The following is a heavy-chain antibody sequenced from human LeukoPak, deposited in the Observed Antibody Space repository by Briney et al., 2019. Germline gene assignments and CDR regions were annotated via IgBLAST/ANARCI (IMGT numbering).Heavy chain of an antibody. V-gene: IGHV3-23*01. D-gene: IGHD2-2*01. Sequence: GGSLRLSCAASGFTFSSYDMSWVRQAPGKGLEWVSAISGSGGSTYYADSVKGRFTISRDNSEKRLYLQMNSLRAEDTAVYYCAKDRHAPGRYCSSTSCLPFDPWGQGTLVTVSS. CDR1: GFTFSSYD. CDR2: ISGSGGST. J-gene: IGHJ5*02. CDR3: AKDRHAPGRYCSSTSCLPFDP.